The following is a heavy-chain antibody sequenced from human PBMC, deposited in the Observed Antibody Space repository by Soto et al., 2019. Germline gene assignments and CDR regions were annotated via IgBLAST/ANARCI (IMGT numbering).Heavy chain of an antibody. Sequence: SETLSLTCTVSGGSISSSNYYWGWVRQPPGKGLEWIGSIYYSGNAYYNPSLKSRVTISVDTSKNQFSLWLDSVTAADTAVYYCARHIVVVPAAPPEGYFDYCGQGTLVTVSS. V-gene: IGHV4-39*01. CDR1: GGSISSSNYY. CDR3: ARHIVVVPAAPPEGYFDY. D-gene: IGHD2-2*01. J-gene: IGHJ4*02. CDR2: IYYSGNA.